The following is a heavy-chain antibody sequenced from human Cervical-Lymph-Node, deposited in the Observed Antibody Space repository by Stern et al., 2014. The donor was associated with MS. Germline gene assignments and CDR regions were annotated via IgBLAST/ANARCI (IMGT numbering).Heavy chain of an antibody. D-gene: IGHD6-19*01. CDR1: GYTFTSYY. V-gene: IGHV1-46*01. J-gene: IGHJ4*02. Sequence: VQLVESGAEVKKPGASVKVSCKASGYTFTSYYMHWVRQAPGQGLEWMGIINPSGGSTSYAQKFQGRVTMTRDTSTSTVYMELSSLRSEDTAVDYWAREDGGWYVADYWGQGTLGTVSS. CDR2: INPSGGST. CDR3: AREDGGWYVADY.